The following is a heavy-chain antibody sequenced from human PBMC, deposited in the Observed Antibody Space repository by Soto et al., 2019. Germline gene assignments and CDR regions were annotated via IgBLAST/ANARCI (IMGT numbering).Heavy chain of an antibody. CDR1: GFTFSSYA. Sequence: GGSLRLSCAASGFTFSSYAMSWVRQAPGKGLEWVSAISGGGTYYADSVKGRFTISRENSKNTLYLQMNSLRAEDTAVYYCAKGRFGDLLYDYWGQGTQVTVSS. D-gene: IGHD3-10*01. V-gene: IGHV3-23*01. J-gene: IGHJ4*02. CDR2: ISGGGT. CDR3: AKGRFGDLLYDY.